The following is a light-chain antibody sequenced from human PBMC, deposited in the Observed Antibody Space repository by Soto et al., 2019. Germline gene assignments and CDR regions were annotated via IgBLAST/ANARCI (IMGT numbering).Light chain of an antibody. V-gene: IGKV4-1*01. CDR2: WEX. J-gene: IGKJ5*01. Sequence: DIVMTESPDSMAVALGERATXNCKWSQIVLYCSNSKNYLXXYQQKXXXXTKMXXXWEXTRGSGVPDRFSGSGSGKDFTLTISSLQAEDVAVYYCQQYYRTPTWTFGQGTRLEIK. CDR1: QIVLYCSNSKNY. CDR3: QQYYRTPTWT.